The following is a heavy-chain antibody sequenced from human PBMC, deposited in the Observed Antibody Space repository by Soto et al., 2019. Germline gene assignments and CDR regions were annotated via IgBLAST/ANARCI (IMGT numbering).Heavy chain of an antibody. D-gene: IGHD2-2*01. CDR1: GGTFSSYA. V-gene: IGHV1-69*01. CDR2: IIPIFGTA. J-gene: IGHJ4*02. Sequence: QVQLVQSGAEVKKPGSSVKVSCNASGGTFSSYAISWVRQAPGQGLEWMGGIIPIFGTANYAHKFQGRLTSTADESPSTAYMELSSLSTEHTAVDYCARLLKDCSSTSCYYFEYWGQRTLVTVAS. CDR3: ARLLKDCSSTSCYYFEY.